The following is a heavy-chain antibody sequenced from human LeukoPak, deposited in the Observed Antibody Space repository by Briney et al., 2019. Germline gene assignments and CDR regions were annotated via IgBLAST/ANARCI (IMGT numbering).Heavy chain of an antibody. CDR3: GQDWAWGAFGH. CDR1: GFTFSIYG. V-gene: IGHV3-23*01. D-gene: IGHD4/OR15-4a*01. J-gene: IGHJ4*02. CDR2: ITPSGHT. Sequence: GGSLRLSCAASGFTFSIYGMNWVRQAPGKELEWVSGITPSGHTYYAASVQGRFTIHRDNSKNTLYLQMNRLGAEDTAIYYCGQDWAWGAFGHWGQGTLVTVSS.